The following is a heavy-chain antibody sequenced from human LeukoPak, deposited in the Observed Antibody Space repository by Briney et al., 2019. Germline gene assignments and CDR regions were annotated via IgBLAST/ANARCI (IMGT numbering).Heavy chain of an antibody. V-gene: IGHV4-4*07. D-gene: IGHD6-13*01. CDR3: ARFSMVAAAGPSDAFDI. CDR1: GGSISSYY. Sequence: PSETPSLTCTISGGSISSYYWSWIRQPAGKGLEWIGRIYTSGSTNYNPSLKSRVTISVDTSKNQFSLKLSSVTAADTAVYYCARFSMVAAAGPSDAFDIWGQGTMVTVSS. J-gene: IGHJ3*02. CDR2: IYTSGST.